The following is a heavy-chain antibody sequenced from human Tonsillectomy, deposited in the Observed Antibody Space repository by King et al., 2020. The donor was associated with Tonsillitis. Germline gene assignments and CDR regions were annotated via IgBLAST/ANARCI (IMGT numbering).Heavy chain of an antibody. CDR1: GYSFTDYW. Sequence: QLVQSGAEVKKPGESLRISCKGAGYSFTDYWISWVRQMPGKGLEWMGRIDPSDSYTDYSPSFQGHVTISADKSISTAYLQWSSLRASDTAIYYCAKLGPERYYFDYWGQGTLVTVSS. CDR3: AKLGPERYYFDY. V-gene: IGHV5-10-1*03. D-gene: IGHD1-7*01. J-gene: IGHJ4*02. CDR2: IDPSDSYT.